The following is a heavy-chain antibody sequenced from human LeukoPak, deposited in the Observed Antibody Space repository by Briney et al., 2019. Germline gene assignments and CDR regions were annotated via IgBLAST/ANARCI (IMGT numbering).Heavy chain of an antibody. J-gene: IGHJ4*02. CDR3: VRASTTVPNLLDY. CDR1: GFTFSSYW. Sequence: QPRRSLRLSCAASGFTFSSYWMHCVRQTPGKGLVWVSRIKGDGSDTLYADSVKGRFTISRDNSKNTLYLQTSSLGADDTAVYYCVRASTTVPNLLDYWGQGALVSVSS. D-gene: IGHD4-17*01. V-gene: IGHV3-74*01. CDR2: IKGDGSDT.